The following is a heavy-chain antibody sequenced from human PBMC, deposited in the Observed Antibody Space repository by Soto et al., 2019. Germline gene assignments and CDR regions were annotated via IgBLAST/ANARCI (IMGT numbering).Heavy chain of an antibody. J-gene: IGHJ4*02. Sequence: XSVKVSCKASGYTFTSYGISWVRQAPGQGLEWMGWISAYNGNTNYAQKLQGRVTMTTDTSTSTAYMELRSLRSDDTAVYYCARARYYYDSSAFFGYWGQGTLVTVSS. CDR3: ARARYYYDSSAFFGY. V-gene: IGHV1-18*04. D-gene: IGHD3-22*01. CDR1: GYTFTSYG. CDR2: ISAYNGNT.